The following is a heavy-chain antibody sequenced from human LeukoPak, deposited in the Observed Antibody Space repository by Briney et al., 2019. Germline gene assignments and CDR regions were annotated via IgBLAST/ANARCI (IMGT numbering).Heavy chain of an antibody. J-gene: IGHJ4*02. V-gene: IGHV3-74*01. CDR1: GFTFSSYW. Sequence: GGSLRLSCAASGFTFSSYWMHWVRQAPGKGLVWVSRINGDGSITAYADSVKGRFTISRDNAKNTLNLQMNSLRAEDTAVYYCARRGPEIVATIDYWGQGTLVTVSS. D-gene: IGHD5-12*01. CDR3: ARRGPEIVATIDY. CDR2: INGDGSIT.